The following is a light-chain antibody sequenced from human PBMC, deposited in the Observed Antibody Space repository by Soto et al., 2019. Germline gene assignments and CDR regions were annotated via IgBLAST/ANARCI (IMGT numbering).Light chain of an antibody. J-gene: IGKJ1*01. V-gene: IGKV1-5*03. CDR1: QSISSW. CDR2: KAS. CDR3: QQYYTSPWT. Sequence: DIQMTQSPSTLSASVGDRVTITCRASQSISSWLAWYQQRPGKAPKLLIYKASNLESGVPSRFSGSGSGTELTLTISSLHPDDFAPYYYQQYYTSPWTFCPGTKVHIK.